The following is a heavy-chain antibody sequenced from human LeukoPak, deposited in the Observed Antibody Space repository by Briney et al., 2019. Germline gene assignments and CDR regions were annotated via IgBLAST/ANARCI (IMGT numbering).Heavy chain of an antibody. Sequence: GGSLRLSCAASGFTFSTYWMNWVRQAPGKGLEWVANIKQDGSEKHHVDSVKGRFTISRDNAKNSLYLQMNSLRAEDTAIYYCARGRSITLLRGVAMSDGFDIWGQGAMVAVSS. D-gene: IGHD3-10*01. CDR3: ARGRSITLLRGVAMSDGFDI. V-gene: IGHV3-7*02. CDR2: IKQDGSEK. CDR1: GFTFSTYW. J-gene: IGHJ3*02.